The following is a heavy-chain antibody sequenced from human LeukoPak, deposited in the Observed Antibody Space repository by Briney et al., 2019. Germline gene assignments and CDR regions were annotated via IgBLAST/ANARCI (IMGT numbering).Heavy chain of an antibody. CDR1: GGSISSYY. CDR3: ARTSARGAQFDY. CDR2: IYSSGST. J-gene: IGHJ4*02. Sequence: PTETLSLTCSVSGGSISSYYWSWIRQPAGKGLEWIWRIYSSGSTNYNPPLKTLVTMSPDTSKNQLSLNLSTVTAADTAVYYCARTSARGAQFDYWGQGTLVTVSS. D-gene: IGHD3-10*01. V-gene: IGHV4-4*07.